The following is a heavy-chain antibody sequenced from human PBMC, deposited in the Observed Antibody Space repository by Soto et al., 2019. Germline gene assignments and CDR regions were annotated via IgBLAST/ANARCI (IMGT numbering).Heavy chain of an antibody. CDR2: VSAYNGER. J-gene: IGHJ4*01. CDR1: GYTFTNYG. D-gene: IGHD6-6*01. Sequence: QVQLVQSGAEVKKPGASVKVSCKASGYTFTNYGINWVRQAPGQGLEWLGWVSAYNGERRYAQRVQARVIMTTDTSTTTAYMELRSLRSDDTAVYYCSRGTSIPASGDCWGQGTLVTVSS. CDR3: SRGTSIPASGDC. V-gene: IGHV1-18*01.